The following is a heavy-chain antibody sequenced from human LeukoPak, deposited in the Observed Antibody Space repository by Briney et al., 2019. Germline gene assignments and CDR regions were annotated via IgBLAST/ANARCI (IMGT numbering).Heavy chain of an antibody. J-gene: IGHJ4*02. CDR1: GRSFRGYY. D-gene: IGHD2-2*01. V-gene: IGHV4-34*01. Sequence: PSETLSLTCAVYGRSFRGYYWSWIRQPPGKGLEWIGEINHSGSTNYNPSLKSRVTISVDTSKNQFSLKLSSVTAADTAVYYCADIVVVPAAMPVVFDYWGQGTLVTVSS. CDR3: ADIVVVPAAMPVVFDY. CDR2: INHSGST.